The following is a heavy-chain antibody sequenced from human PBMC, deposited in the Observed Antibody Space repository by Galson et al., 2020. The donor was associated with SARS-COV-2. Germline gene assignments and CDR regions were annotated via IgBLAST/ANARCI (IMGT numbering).Heavy chain of an antibody. D-gene: IGHD2-21*02. CDR1: GYTLTELS. Sequence: ASVKISCKVSGYTLTELSMHWVRQAPGKGLEWMGGFDPEDGETIYAQKFQGRVTMTEDTSTDTAYMELSSMGSEDRTVYYCATGSVVTPSHWFDPWGQGTLVTVSS. CDR3: ATGSVVTPSHWFDP. V-gene: IGHV1-24*01. J-gene: IGHJ5*02. CDR2: FDPEDGET.